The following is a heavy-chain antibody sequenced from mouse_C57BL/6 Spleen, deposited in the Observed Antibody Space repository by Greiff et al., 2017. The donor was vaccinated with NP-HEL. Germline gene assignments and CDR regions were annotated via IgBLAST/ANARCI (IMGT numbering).Heavy chain of an antibody. CDR1: GYTFTSYG. Sequence: VQLQQSGAELARPGASVKLSCKASGYTFTSYGISWVKQRTGQGLEWIGEIYPRSGNTYYNEKFKGKATLTADKSSSTAYMELRSLTSEDSAVYFCARLDYGSSPWYFDVWGTGTTVTVSS. CDR2: IYPRSGNT. V-gene: IGHV1-81*01. CDR3: ARLDYGSSPWYFDV. D-gene: IGHD1-1*01. J-gene: IGHJ1*03.